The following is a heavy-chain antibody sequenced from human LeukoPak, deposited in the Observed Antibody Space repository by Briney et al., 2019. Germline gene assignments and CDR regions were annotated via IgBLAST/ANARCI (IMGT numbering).Heavy chain of an antibody. CDR1: GFTFSDHY. CDR2: SRDKAQSYST. J-gene: IGHJ4*02. CDR3: ARRSNTYYTFDY. V-gene: IGHV3-72*01. Sequence: GGSLRLSCAASGFTFSDHYMDWVRQAPGKGLEWLARSRDKAQSYSTEHAASVKGRFTISRDNSKNSLYLQMNSLKTEDTAVYYCARRSNTYYTFDYWGQGTLVTVSS. D-gene: IGHD2-2*01.